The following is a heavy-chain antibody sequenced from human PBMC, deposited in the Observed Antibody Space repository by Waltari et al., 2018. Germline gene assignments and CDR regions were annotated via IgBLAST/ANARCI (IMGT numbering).Heavy chain of an antibody. J-gene: IGHJ4*02. CDR3: ARGNTASLDY. Sequence: HLVESGGGLIQPGGSLRLSCAVSGFAVTNSYRSWVRQAPGRGLECVSVIYSAVTTYYADSVKGRFTISRDTFRNTLYLQMDNLRPDDTAVYYCARGNTASLDYWGQGTLVTVSS. CDR1: GFAVTNSY. CDR2: IYSAVTT. D-gene: IGHD2-21*02. V-gene: IGHV3-53*01.